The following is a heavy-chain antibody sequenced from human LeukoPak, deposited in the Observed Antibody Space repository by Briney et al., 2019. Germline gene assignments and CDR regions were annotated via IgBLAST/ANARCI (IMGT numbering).Heavy chain of an antibody. CDR1: GGSISSYY. J-gene: IGHJ5*02. V-gene: IGHV4-4*07. CDR2: IYTSGST. Sequence: SETLSLTCTVSGGSISSYYWNWIRQPAGKGLEWIGRIYTSGSTNYNPSLKSRVTMSVDTSKNQFSLKLSSVTAADTAVYYCASEDEYYYDSSGYFAWGQGTLVTVSS. D-gene: IGHD3-22*01. CDR3: ASEDEYYYDSSGYFA.